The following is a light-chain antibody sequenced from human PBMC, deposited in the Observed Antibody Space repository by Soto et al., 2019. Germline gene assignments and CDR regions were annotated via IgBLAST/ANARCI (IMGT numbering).Light chain of an antibody. Sequence: ENMMTQSPATLSVSTGETATLSCRASQSLTSYLAWYQQKPDQAPRLLIYGISTRATDIPARFSGSGSGTEFTLTISSLQSEDFAVYYCQQYNNWPLPFGGGTKVDI. CDR3: QQYNNWPLP. J-gene: IGKJ4*01. CDR1: QSLTSY. V-gene: IGKV3-15*01. CDR2: GIS.